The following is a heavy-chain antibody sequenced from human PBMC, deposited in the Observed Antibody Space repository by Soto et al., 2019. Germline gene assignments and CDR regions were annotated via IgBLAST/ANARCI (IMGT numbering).Heavy chain of an antibody. J-gene: IGHJ4*02. D-gene: IGHD3-9*01. V-gene: IGHV3-30*18. CDR2: ISYDGSNK. Sequence: GGSLRLSCAASGFTFSSYGMHWVRQAPGKGLEWVAVISYDGSNKYYADSVKGRFTISRDNSKNTLYLQMNSLRAEDTAVYYCAKDSRMRLPLYDILTSIDYCGQGTLVTGSS. CDR3: AKDSRMRLPLYDILTSIDY. CDR1: GFTFSSYG.